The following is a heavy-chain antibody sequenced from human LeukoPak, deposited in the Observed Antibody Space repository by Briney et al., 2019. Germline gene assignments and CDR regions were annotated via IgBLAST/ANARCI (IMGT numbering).Heavy chain of an antibody. J-gene: IGHJ3*01. Sequence: ASVTVSFTASGHTFVSYGISWVRQAAGQGLEWMGWISGYNGKINYAQKFQGRVTMTTDTSTSTAYLELSSLTSEDTAVYYCARRFCSSVSCYDDDAFDVWGQGTLVTVSS. CDR3: ARRFCSSVSCYDDDAFDV. CDR2: ISGYNGKI. D-gene: IGHD2-2*01. V-gene: IGHV1-18*01. CDR1: GHTFVSYG.